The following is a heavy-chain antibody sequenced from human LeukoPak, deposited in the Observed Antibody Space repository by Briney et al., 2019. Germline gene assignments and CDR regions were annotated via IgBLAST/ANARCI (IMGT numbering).Heavy chain of an antibody. Sequence: GALRLSFTTSGFTLSNYWMTWVRQAPGKGLEWVAKIQKDGSEAYYVDSMEGRFTISRDNAENSLYLQMHSLRAEDTAVYSCARAGVTNQLGQTYWYFDLWGRGTLVTVSS. J-gene: IGHJ2*01. CDR3: ARAGVTNQLGQTYWYFDL. CDR2: IQKDGSEA. V-gene: IGHV3-7*01. D-gene: IGHD7-27*01. CDR1: GFTLSNYW.